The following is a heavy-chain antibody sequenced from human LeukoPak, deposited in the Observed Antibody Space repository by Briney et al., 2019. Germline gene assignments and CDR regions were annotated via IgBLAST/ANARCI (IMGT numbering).Heavy chain of an antibody. V-gene: IGHV1-18*01. Sequence: GASVKVSCKASGYTFTSYGISWVRQAPGQGLEWMGWISAYNGNTNYAQKLQGRVTMTTDTSTSTVYMELRSLRSDDTAVYYCARVPGYSYDFDYWGQGTLVTVSS. CDR3: ARVPGYSYDFDY. CDR2: ISAYNGNT. CDR1: GYTFTSYG. J-gene: IGHJ4*02. D-gene: IGHD5-18*01.